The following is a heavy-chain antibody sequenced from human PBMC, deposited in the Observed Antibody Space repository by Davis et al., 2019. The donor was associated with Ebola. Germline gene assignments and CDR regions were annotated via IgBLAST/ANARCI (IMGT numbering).Heavy chain of an antibody. CDR1: GGSISSGGYS. J-gene: IGHJ6*02. Sequence: SETLSLTCAVSGGSISSGGYSWSWIRQPPGKGLEWIGYIYHSGGTYYNPSLKSRVTISVDTSKNQFSLKLSSVTAADTAVYYCASNFDWSPSYYYYGMDVWGQGTTVTVSS. CDR3: ASNFDWSPSYYYYGMDV. CDR2: IYHSGGT. D-gene: IGHD3-9*01. V-gene: IGHV4-30-2*01.